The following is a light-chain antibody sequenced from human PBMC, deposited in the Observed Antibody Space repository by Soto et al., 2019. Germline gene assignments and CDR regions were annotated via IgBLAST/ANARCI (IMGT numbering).Light chain of an antibody. Sequence: DIQMTQSPSSLSASVGDIVTITCRASQSISSYLNWYQQKPGKAPKLLIYAASSLQSGVPSRFSGSGSGPDFTLTISSLQPEDFATYYCQQSYSTPLTFGGGTKVESK. CDR3: QQSYSTPLT. J-gene: IGKJ4*01. CDR1: QSISSY. CDR2: AAS. V-gene: IGKV1-39*01.